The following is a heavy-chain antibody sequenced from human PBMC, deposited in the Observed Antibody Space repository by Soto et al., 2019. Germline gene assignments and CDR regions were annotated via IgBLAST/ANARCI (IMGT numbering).Heavy chain of an antibody. CDR1: GFTFSSYA. D-gene: IGHD3-10*01. CDR2: ISGSGGST. J-gene: IGHJ6*02. CDR3: AKDQYYGSGSGQPAYYYYYYGMDV. Sequence: PGGSLRLSCAASGFTFSSYAMSWVRQAPGKELEWVSAISGSGGSTYYADSVKGRFTISRDNSKNTLYLQMNSLRAEDTAVYYCAKDQYYGSGSGQPAYYYYYYGMDVWGQGTTVTVSS. V-gene: IGHV3-23*01.